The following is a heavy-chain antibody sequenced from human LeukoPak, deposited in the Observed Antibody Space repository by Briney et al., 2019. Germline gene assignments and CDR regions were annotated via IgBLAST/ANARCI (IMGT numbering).Heavy chain of an antibody. V-gene: IGHV3-7*01. CDR3: ARASGYPEGDYFDY. CDR1: GFTFSSYW. Sequence: GGSLRLSCAASGFTFSSYWMSWVRQAPGKGLEWVANIKQDGSEKYYVDSVKGRFTISRDNSKNTLYLQMNSLRAEDTAVYYCARASGYPEGDYFDYWGQGTLVTVSS. J-gene: IGHJ4*02. D-gene: IGHD3-22*01. CDR2: IKQDGSEK.